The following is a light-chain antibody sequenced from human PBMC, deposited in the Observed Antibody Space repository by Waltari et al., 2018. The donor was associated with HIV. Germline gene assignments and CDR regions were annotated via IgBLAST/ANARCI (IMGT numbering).Light chain of an antibody. J-gene: IGLJ2*01. CDR2: EVT. V-gene: IGLV2-14*03. CDR3: STHTTSDTLI. CDR1: TSDFGRYNS. Sequence: QSALTQPASVSGSPGQSVTISCTGTTSDFGRYNSVSWYQQHPGNVPKVIIYEVTSRPSVVPHRFSGSRSGNTASLTISGLQAEDEAVYYCSTHTTSDTLIFGGGTKLTVL.